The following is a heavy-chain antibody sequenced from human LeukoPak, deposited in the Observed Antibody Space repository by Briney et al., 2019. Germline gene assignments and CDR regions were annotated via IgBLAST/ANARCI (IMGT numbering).Heavy chain of an antibody. Sequence: GGSLRLSCAASGITFSSYGMSWVRQAPGKGLEWVSSISSTGGTTYYADSVKGRFTISRDNSKNTLYLQMNSLRAEDTAVYYCAREGSGSYYTYWGQGTLVTVSS. J-gene: IGHJ4*02. V-gene: IGHV3-23*01. CDR3: AREGSGSYYTY. CDR1: GITFSSYG. CDR2: ISSTGGTT. D-gene: IGHD1-26*01.